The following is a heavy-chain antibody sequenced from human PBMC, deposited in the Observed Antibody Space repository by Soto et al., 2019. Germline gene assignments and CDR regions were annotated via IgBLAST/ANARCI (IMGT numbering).Heavy chain of an antibody. V-gene: IGHV3-48*03. CDR3: ASFSWVVTALSDY. CDR2: ISSSGSTI. Sequence: EVQLVESGGGLVQPGGSLRLSCAASGFTFSSYEMNWVRQAPGKGLEWVSYISSSGSTIYYADSVKGRFTISGDNAKNSLYLQMNSLRAEDTAVYYCASFSWVVTALSDYWGQGTLVTVSS. J-gene: IGHJ4*02. CDR1: GFTFSSYE. D-gene: IGHD2-21*02.